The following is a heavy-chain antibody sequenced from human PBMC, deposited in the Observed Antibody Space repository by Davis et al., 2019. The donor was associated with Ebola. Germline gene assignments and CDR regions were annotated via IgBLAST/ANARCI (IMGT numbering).Heavy chain of an antibody. J-gene: IGHJ3*02. CDR3: AREDAFDI. V-gene: IGHV3-21*01. CDR1: GFTFSTYT. Sequence: GGSLRLSCAASGFTFSTYTMNWVRQAPGKGLEWVSSISSSSTFIDYTESVKGRFTISRDNAENSLYLQMNSLRAEDTAVYYCAREDAFDIWGQGTTVTVSS. CDR2: ISSSSTFI.